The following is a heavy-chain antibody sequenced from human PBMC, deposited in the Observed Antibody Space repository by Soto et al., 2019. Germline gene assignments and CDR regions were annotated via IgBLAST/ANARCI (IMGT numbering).Heavy chain of an antibody. J-gene: IGHJ4*02. Sequence: QVQLQESGPGRVKPSGTLSLTCAVSGGSISSSNWWSWVRQPPGKGLERIGEIYHSGSTNYNPSLKSRVTISVDKSKNHFSLKLSYVTAADTAVYYCASLPDSSGWYNGNFDYWGQGTLVTVSS. D-gene: IGHD6-19*01. CDR2: IYHSGST. V-gene: IGHV4-4*02. CDR3: ASLPDSSGWYNGNFDY. CDR1: GGSISSSNW.